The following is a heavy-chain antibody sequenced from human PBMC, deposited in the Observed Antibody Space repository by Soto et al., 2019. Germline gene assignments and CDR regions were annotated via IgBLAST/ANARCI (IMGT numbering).Heavy chain of an antibody. Sequence: EVQLVESGGGLVQPGGSLRLSCAASGFTFSGSWMHWVRQAPGKGLVWVSRINGDGGGTSYADFVKGRFTISRDDAKNTLFLQMNGLRAEDTAVYYCARGIFGSWTANDYWGQGTLVTVSS. D-gene: IGHD3-3*01. CDR2: INGDGGGT. J-gene: IGHJ4*02. CDR3: ARGIFGSWTANDY. CDR1: GFTFSGSW. V-gene: IGHV3-74*01.